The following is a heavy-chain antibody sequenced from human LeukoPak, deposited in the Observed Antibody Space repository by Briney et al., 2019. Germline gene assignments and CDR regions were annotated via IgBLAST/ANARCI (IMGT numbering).Heavy chain of an antibody. J-gene: IGHJ2*01. Sequence: ASAKVSSTASGGTFSSYAISWVRQAPGQGLEWMGRIIPILGIANYAQKFQGRVTITADKSTSTAYMELSSLRSEDTAVYYCARAGVVPAAIREGLDWYFDLWGRGTLVTVSS. D-gene: IGHD2-2*01. V-gene: IGHV1-69*04. CDR1: GGTFSSYA. CDR2: IIPILGIA. CDR3: ARAGVVPAAIREGLDWYFDL.